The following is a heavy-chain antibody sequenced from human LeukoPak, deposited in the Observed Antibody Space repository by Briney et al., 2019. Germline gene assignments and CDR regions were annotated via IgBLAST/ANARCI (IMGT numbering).Heavy chain of an antibody. CDR1: GFTFTDYW. J-gene: IGHJ4*02. D-gene: IGHD1-26*01. CDR3: ARVGTWELQRVFDY. Sequence: PGGSLRLSCAASGFTFTDYWMTWVRQVPGKGLEWVANIQRGGSESYYVDFVKGRFTISRENAKNSLYLQMDSLRVEDTAVYYCARVGTWELQRVFDYWGQGTPVTVSS. V-gene: IGHV3-7*01. CDR2: IQRGGSES.